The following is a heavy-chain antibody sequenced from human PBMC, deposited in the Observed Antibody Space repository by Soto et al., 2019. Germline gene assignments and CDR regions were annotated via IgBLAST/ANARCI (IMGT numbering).Heavy chain of an antibody. CDR2: IYWDDDK. J-gene: IGHJ6*02. Sequence: QITLKESGPTLVKPTQTLTLTCTLSGFSLSTTGVGVGWIRQPPGKALEWLALIYWDDDKRYSPSLRSRLTXTKDTXXXXXXXXXXXXXXXXXXXXXXXXXXXXXXXXXXXXXXXXXGLDVWGQGTTVTVSS. CDR3: XXXXXXXXXXXXXXXXXXXGLDV. V-gene: IGHV2-5*02. CDR1: GFSLSTTGVG.